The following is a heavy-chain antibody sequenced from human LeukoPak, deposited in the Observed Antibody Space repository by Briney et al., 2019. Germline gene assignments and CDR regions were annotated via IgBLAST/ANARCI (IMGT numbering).Heavy chain of an antibody. V-gene: IGHV1-69*05. Sequence: SVKVSRKASGGTFSSYAISWVRQAPGQGLEWMGRIITIFGTANYAQKFPGRVTITTDESTSTAYMELSSLRSEDTAVYYCALPVRSSSTSDYYYYMDVWGKGTTVTVSS. J-gene: IGHJ6*03. CDR2: IITIFGTA. D-gene: IGHD2-2*01. CDR1: GGTFSSYA. CDR3: ALPVRSSSTSDYYYYMDV.